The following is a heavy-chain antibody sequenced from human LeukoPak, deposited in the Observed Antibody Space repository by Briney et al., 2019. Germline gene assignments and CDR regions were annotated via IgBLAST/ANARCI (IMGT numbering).Heavy chain of an antibody. Sequence: QSGGSLRLSCAASGFSFNNHGMNWVRQAPGKGLEWVSYISSSGSTIYYADSVKGRFTLSRDNAKNSLYLQMNSLRAEDTAVYYCARTGGSYPYYFEYWGQGTLVTVSS. D-gene: IGHD1-26*01. CDR2: ISSSGSTI. CDR3: ARTGGSYPYYFEY. CDR1: GFSFNNHG. V-gene: IGHV3-48*04. J-gene: IGHJ4*02.